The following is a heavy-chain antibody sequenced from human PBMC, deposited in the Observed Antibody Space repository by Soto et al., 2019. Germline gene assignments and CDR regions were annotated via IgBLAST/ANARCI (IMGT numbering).Heavy chain of an antibody. Sequence: PGGSLRLSWAVSGITFRRYAMTWVRQSPGKWLEWVATISGSGGNTHYADSVKGRFTISRDNSKNTLFLQMSSLSAEDKAVYYCAKDLLANCGGDCYNFDSWGLGTLVTVSS. V-gene: IGHV3-23*01. D-gene: IGHD2-21*02. CDR2: ISGSGGNT. CDR3: AKDLLANCGGDCYNFDS. J-gene: IGHJ4*02. CDR1: GITFRRYA.